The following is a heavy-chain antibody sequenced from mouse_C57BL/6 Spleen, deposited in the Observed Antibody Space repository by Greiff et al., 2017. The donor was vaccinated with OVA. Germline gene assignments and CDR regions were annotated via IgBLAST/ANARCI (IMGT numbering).Heavy chain of an antibody. Sequence: QVQLQQPGAELVKPGASVKLSCKASGYTFTSYWMHWVKQRPGQGLEWIGMIHPNSGSTNYNEKFKSKATLTVDKSSSTAYMQLSSLTSEDSAVYYCARSGPYYARDYWGQGTSVTVSS. CDR1: GYTFTSYW. D-gene: IGHD3-1*01. CDR3: ARSGPYYARDY. CDR2: IHPNSGST. J-gene: IGHJ4*01. V-gene: IGHV1-64*01.